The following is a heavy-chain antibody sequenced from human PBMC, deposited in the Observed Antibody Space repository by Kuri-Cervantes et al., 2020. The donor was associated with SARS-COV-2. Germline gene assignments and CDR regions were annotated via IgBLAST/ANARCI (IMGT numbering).Heavy chain of an antibody. V-gene: IGHV1-2*02. CDR2: INPNSGGA. CDR3: ATSLKSLAYCSGGSCYHIDY. J-gene: IGHJ4*02. D-gene: IGHD2-15*01. Sequence: ASVKVSCKASGYTFTDYYMHWVRQAPGQGLEWMGWINPNSGGANCAQKFQGRVTMTRDTSISTVYMDLSRLRSDDTALYYCATSLKSLAYCSGGSCYHIDYWGQGTLVTVSS. CDR1: GYTFTDYY.